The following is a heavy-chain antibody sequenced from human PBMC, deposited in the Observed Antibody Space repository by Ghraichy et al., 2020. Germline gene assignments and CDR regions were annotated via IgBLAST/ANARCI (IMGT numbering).Heavy chain of an antibody. CDR3: ARYCSGSSCYDNNWFDS. V-gene: IGHV4-39*01. Sequence: SETLSLTCTVSGGSISSSSYYWGWIRQPPGKGLEWIGSIYYSGSTYYNPSLKSRVTISVDTSKNQFSLKLSSVTAADTAVYYCARYCSGSSCYDNNWFDSWGQGTLVTVSS. D-gene: IGHD2-15*01. CDR1: GGSISSSSYY. J-gene: IGHJ5*01. CDR2: IYYSGST.